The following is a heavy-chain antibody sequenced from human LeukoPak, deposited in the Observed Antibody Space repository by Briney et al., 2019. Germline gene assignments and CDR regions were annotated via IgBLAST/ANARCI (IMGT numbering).Heavy chain of an antibody. Sequence: TSEALSLTCTVSGGSISSYYWSWIRQPPGKGLEWIGYIYYSGSTNYNPSLKSRVTISLDTSKNQFSLKVSSVTAADTAVYYCARGAAMVDYWGQGTLVTVPS. CDR1: GGSISSYY. D-gene: IGHD5-18*01. J-gene: IGHJ4*02. V-gene: IGHV4-59*01. CDR3: ARGAAMVDY. CDR2: IYYSGST.